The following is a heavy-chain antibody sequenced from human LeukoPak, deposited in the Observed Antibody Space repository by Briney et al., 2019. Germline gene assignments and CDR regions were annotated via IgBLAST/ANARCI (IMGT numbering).Heavy chain of an antibody. CDR2: IYYSGST. CDR1: GGSISSGDYY. D-gene: IGHD3-3*01. Sequence: SETLSLTCTVSGGSISSGDYYWSWIRQPPGKGLEWIGYIYYSGSTYYNPSLKSRVTISVDTSKNQFSLKLSSVTAADTAVYYCARLNYDFWSGYPQGYFDYWGQGTLVTVSS. J-gene: IGHJ4*02. CDR3: ARLNYDFWSGYPQGYFDY. V-gene: IGHV4-30-4*02.